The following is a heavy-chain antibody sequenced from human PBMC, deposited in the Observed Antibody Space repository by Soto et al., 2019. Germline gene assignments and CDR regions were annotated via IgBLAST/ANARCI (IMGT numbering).Heavy chain of an antibody. D-gene: IGHD3-3*01. Sequence: ASVKVSCKASGYTFTSYDINWVRQATGQGLERMGWMNPNSGNTGYAQKFQGRVTMTRNTSISTAYMELSSLRSEDTAVYYCAIVPYYDFWSGYSSPWGQGTLVTVSS. J-gene: IGHJ5*02. CDR3: AIVPYYDFWSGYSSP. CDR1: GYTFTSYD. V-gene: IGHV1-8*01. CDR2: MNPNSGNT.